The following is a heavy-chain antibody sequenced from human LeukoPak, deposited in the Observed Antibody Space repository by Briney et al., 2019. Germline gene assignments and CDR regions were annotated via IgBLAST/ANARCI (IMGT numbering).Heavy chain of an antibody. CDR1: GGSISSGGYS. V-gene: IGHV4-30-2*01. J-gene: IGHJ4*02. Sequence: KSSETLSLTCAVSGGSISSGGYSWSWIRQPPGKGLEWIGYIYHSGSTYYNPSLKSRVTISVDRSKNQFSLKLSSVTAADTAVYYCARVKADYYGSGSPPNHYFDYWGQGTLVTVSS. CDR3: ARVKADYYGSGSPPNHYFDY. D-gene: IGHD3-10*01. CDR2: IYHSGST.